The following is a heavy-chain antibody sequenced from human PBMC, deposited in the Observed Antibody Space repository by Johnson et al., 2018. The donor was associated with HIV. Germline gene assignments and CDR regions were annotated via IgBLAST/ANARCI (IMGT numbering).Heavy chain of an antibody. CDR2: ISYDGSNK. Sequence: QVQLVESGGGVVQPGRSLRLSCAASGFTFSSYAMHWVRQAPGKGLEWVAVISYDGSNKYYADSVKGRFTISRDNSKNTLYLQMNSLRVEDTAVYYCARDKWELLVAFDIWGQGTMVTVSS. J-gene: IGHJ3*02. CDR1: GFTFSSYA. D-gene: IGHD1-26*01. CDR3: ARDKWELLVAFDI. V-gene: IGHV3-30*04.